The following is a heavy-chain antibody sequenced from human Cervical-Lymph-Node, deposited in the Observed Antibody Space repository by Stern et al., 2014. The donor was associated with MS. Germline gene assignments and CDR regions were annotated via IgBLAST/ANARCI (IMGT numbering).Heavy chain of an antibody. Sequence: QVQLQESGPGLVKPSETLSLTCTVSGGSISSSSYYWGWIRQPPGKGLEWIGSIYYSGSTYYNPSLKSRVTISVDTSKKQFSLKLSSVTAADTAVYYCAKRSRLYDAFDIWGQGTMVTVSS. CDR3: AKRSRLYDAFDI. J-gene: IGHJ3*02. CDR2: IYYSGST. D-gene: IGHD6-19*01. V-gene: IGHV4-39*01. CDR1: GGSISSSSYY.